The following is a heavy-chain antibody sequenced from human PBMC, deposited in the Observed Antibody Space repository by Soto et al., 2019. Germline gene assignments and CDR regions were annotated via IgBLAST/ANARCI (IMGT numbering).Heavy chain of an antibody. CDR3: ASGRITIFGVVINFGY. Sequence: PSETLSLTCAVYGGSFSGYYWSWIRQPPGKGLEWIGEINHSGSTNYNPSLKSRVTISVDTSKNQFPLKLSSVTAADTAVYYCASGRITIFGVVINFGYWGQGTLVTVSS. CDR1: GGSFSGYY. D-gene: IGHD3-3*01. J-gene: IGHJ4*02. V-gene: IGHV4-34*01. CDR2: INHSGST.